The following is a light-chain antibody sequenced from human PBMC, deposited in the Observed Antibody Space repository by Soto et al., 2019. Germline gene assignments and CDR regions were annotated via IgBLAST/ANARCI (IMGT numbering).Light chain of an antibody. CDR1: QSVSNN. V-gene: IGKV3-15*01. J-gene: IGKJ1*01. CDR3: HQSNDWWT. CDR2: GAP. Sequence: EIVMTQSPATLSVSPGERATLSCRASQSVSNNLAWYQQKPGQAPRLLIYGAPTRATGIPARFSGSGSGTEFTLTISSLQSEDFAVYYCHQSNDWWTFGQGTKVDIK.